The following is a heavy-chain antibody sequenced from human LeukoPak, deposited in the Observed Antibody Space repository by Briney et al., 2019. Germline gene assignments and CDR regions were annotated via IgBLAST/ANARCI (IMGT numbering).Heavy chain of an antibody. Sequence: GGSLRLSCAASGFSFSTYWMHWVRQAPGKGLVWVSRINSDGSSTTYADSVKGRFTISRDNAKNTLYPQMNSLRAEDTAVYYCAVGVGDHWGQGTLVTVFS. CDR2: INSDGSST. V-gene: IGHV3-74*01. J-gene: IGHJ4*02. D-gene: IGHD3-10*01. CDR3: AVGVGDH. CDR1: GFSFSTYW.